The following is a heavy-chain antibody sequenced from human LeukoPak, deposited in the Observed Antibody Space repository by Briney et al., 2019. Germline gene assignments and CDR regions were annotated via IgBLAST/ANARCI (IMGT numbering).Heavy chain of an antibody. Sequence: SETLSLTCTVSGVSISSYYWSWIRQPPGKGLEWIGYIYYSGSTNYNPSLKSRVTISVDTSKNQFSLKLSSVTAADTAVYYCARWFYGDYPSYFDYWGQGTLVTVSS. CDR3: ARWFYGDYPSYFDY. D-gene: IGHD4-17*01. J-gene: IGHJ4*02. CDR2: IYYSGST. V-gene: IGHV4-59*08. CDR1: GVSISSYY.